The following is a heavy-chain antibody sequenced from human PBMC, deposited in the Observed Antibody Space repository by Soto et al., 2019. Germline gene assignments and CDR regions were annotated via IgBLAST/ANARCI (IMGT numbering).Heavy chain of an antibody. CDR3: AIRDSSGDYSRPLEL. D-gene: IGHD3-22*01. J-gene: IGHJ3*01. CDR1: GGTFSSSA. V-gene: IGHV1-69*12. CDR2: IIPIFGPT. Sequence: QVQLVQSGAEVKKPGSSVNVSCKASGGTFSSSAFNWVRQAPGQGLEWMGGIIPIFGPTNYAQKFQGRVTVTADEYTHTAYMQLTILSSEDTAVYYCAIRDSSGDYSRPLELWGQGTMVTVSS.